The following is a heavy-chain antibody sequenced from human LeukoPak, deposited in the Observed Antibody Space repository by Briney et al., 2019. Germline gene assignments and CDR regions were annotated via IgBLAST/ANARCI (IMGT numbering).Heavy chain of an antibody. CDR3: ARGRIMITFGGVIGIDY. D-gene: IGHD3-16*02. V-gene: IGHV1-2*02. Sequence: ASVKVSCKGSGYTFTGYYMHWVRQAPGQGLEWMGWINPNSGGTNYAQKFQGRVTMTRDTSISTAYMELSRLRSDDTAVYYCARGRIMITFGGVIGIDYWGQGTLVTVSS. CDR1: GYTFTGYY. CDR2: INPNSGGT. J-gene: IGHJ4*02.